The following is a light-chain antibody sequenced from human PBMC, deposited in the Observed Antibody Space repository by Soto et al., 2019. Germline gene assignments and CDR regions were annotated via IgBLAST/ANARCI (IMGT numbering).Light chain of an antibody. CDR3: NSYTGSNTFV. CDR2: EVT. CDR1: SSDVGGYNY. J-gene: IGLJ1*01. Sequence: QSALTQPASMSGSPGQSITISCTGTSSDVGGYNYVSWYQQHPGKAPKLMIFEVTNRPSGISNRFSGSRSGSTASLTISDLQAEDEAEYYCNSYTGSNTFVFGTGTKLTVL. V-gene: IGLV2-14*03.